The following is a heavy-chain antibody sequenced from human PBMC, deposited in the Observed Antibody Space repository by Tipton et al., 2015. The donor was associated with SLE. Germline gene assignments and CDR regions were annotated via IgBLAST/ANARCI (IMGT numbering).Heavy chain of an antibody. CDR2: IYTSGDT. J-gene: IGHJ4*02. Sequence: TLSLTCTVSGDSINNFYWSWIRQPAEKGLEWLGHIYTSGDTNYNPSLNSRVTISVDTSKNQFSLKLSSVTAADTAVYYCARENLVTGFDFWGQGTLVTVSS. CDR1: GDSINNFY. V-gene: IGHV4-4*07. D-gene: IGHD4-11*01. CDR3: ARENLVTGFDF.